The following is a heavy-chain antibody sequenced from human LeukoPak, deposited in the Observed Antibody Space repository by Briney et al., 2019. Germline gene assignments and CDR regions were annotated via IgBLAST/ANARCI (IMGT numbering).Heavy chain of an antibody. V-gene: IGHV3-21*01. Sequence: GGSLRLSCAASGFTFSSYSMNWVRQAPGKGLEWVSSTSSSSSYIYYADSVKGRFTISIDNGKNSLYLQMNSLRAEDTAVYYCARGRYCSGGSCYGFAALDYWGQGTLVTVSS. J-gene: IGHJ4*02. D-gene: IGHD2-15*01. CDR3: ARGRYCSGGSCYGFAALDY. CDR2: TSSSSSYI. CDR1: GFTFSSYS.